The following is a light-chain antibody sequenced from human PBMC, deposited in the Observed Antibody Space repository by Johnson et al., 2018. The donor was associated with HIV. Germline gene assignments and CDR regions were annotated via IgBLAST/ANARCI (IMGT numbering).Light chain of an antibody. V-gene: IGLV1-51*02. Sequence: QLVLTQPPSVSAAPGQKVTISCSGSSSNIGNNYVSWYQQLPGTAPKPLIYENNKRPSGIPARFSGSKSGTSATLGITGLQTGDEADYYCGTWDSSLSAYVFGTGTKVTVL. CDR2: ENN. CDR3: GTWDSSLSAYV. CDR1: SSNIGNNY. J-gene: IGLJ1*01.